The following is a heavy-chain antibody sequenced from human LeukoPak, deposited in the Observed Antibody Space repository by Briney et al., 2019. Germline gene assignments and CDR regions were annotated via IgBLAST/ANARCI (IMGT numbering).Heavy chain of an antibody. CDR2: INHSGST. J-gene: IGHJ6*03. Sequence: SETLSLTCAVYGGSFSGYYWSWIRQPPGKGLEWIGEINHSGSTNYNPSLKSRVTISVDTSKNQFSLKLSSVTAADTAVYYCARLGPLGDYYGSGSYKYYYYYMDVWGKGTTVTISS. V-gene: IGHV4-34*01. CDR3: ARLGPLGDYYGSGSYKYYYYYMDV. D-gene: IGHD3-10*01. CDR1: GGSFSGYY.